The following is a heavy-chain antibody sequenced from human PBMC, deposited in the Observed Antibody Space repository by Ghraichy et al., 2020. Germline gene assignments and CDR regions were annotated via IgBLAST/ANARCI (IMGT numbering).Heavy chain of an antibody. CDR1: GGSISSSNW. CDR3: ARDKSATAGYYYYGMDV. CDR2: IYHSGST. J-gene: IGHJ6*02. Sequence: SETLSLTCAVSGGSISSSNWWSWVRQPPGKGLEWIGEIYHSGSTNYNPSLKSRVTISVDKSKNQFSLKLSSVTAADTAVYYCARDKSATAGYYYYGMDVWGQGTTVTVSS. D-gene: IGHD1-14*01. V-gene: IGHV4-4*02.